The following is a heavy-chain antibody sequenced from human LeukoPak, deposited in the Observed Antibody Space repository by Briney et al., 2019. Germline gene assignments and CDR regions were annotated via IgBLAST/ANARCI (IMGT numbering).Heavy chain of an antibody. Sequence: PGGSLRLSCAASGLTFSSYATNWVRQAPGKGLEEVSISGSGGDTYYADSVKGRFTISRDNSKNTLYLQMNSLRAEDTAVYYCAKARGATYGTYYFDYWGQGTLVTVSS. J-gene: IGHJ4*02. CDR1: GLTFSSYA. CDR3: AKARGATYGTYYFDY. V-gene: IGHV3-23*01. CDR2: SGSGGDT. D-gene: IGHD4/OR15-4a*01.